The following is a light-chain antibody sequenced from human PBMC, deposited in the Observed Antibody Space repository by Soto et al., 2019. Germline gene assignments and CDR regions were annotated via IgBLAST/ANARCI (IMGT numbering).Light chain of an antibody. CDR3: MQGTHWPPT. Sequence: DVVLTQSPPSLPVTLGQPASISCRSSQSLVYRDGNTHLNWFQQRPGQSPRRLIYMVSTRDSGVPDRFSGRGSGTDFTLKISRVEAEDVGVYYCMQGTHWPPTFGQGTKVEIK. CDR2: MVS. CDR1: QSLVYRDGNTH. J-gene: IGKJ1*01. V-gene: IGKV2-30*01.